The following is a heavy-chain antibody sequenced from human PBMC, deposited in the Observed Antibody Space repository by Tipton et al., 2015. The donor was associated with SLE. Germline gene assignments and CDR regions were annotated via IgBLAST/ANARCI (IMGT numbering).Heavy chain of an antibody. CDR3: ASGGNDDSGTYFGGWFDP. Sequence: TLSLTCTVFDGSLSGYYWAWLRQSPGKGLEWIGYIYTSGNTNYNPSLKSRVTISVDSSKTQFSLTLTSVTAADTAVYYCASGGNDDSGTYFGGWFDPWGQGTLVTVSS. CDR1: DGSLSGYY. D-gene: IGHD3-10*01. CDR2: IYTSGNT. J-gene: IGHJ5*02. V-gene: IGHV4-4*08.